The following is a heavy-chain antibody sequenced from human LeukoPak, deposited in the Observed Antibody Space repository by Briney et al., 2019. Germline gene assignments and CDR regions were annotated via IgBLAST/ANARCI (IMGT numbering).Heavy chain of an antibody. J-gene: IGHJ6*02. CDR2: IRSDGNST. D-gene: IGHD1-14*01. CDR1: GFLFSTYW. CDR3: AKEDHIRYSYGMNV. Sequence: GGSLRLSCAASGFLFSTYWMHWVRQAPGKGLVWVSRIRSDGNSTTYADSVKGRFTVSRDNAKNTLYLHMNSLRAEDTAVYYCAKEDHIRYSYGMNVWGQGTTVTVSS. V-gene: IGHV3-74*03.